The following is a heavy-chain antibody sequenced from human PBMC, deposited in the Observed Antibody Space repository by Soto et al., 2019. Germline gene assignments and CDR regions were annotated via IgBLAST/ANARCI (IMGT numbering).Heavy chain of an antibody. CDR3: AKDRYCSGASCYSNFDY. CDR2: ISWNSGSL. CDR1: GFTFEDYA. D-gene: IGHD2-15*01. J-gene: IGHJ4*02. Sequence: GGSLRLSCAASGFTFEDYAMHWVRQATGKGLEWVSGISWNSGSLGYADSVKGRFTVSRDNAKNSLYLQMNSLRAEDTALYYCAKDRYCSGASCYSNFDYWGQGTLVTVSS. V-gene: IGHV3-9*01.